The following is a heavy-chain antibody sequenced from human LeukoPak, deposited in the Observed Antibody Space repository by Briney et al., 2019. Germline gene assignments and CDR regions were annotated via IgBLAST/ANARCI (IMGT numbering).Heavy chain of an antibody. Sequence: GGSLRLSCAASRFTFSSYAMSWVRKAPGKGLEWVGRTRNKANSYTTEYAASVKGRFTIARDDSKNSLYLQVNSLKTEDTAVYYWARVSFLVDTAMVLDYWGQGTLVTVSS. J-gene: IGHJ4*02. CDR1: RFTFSSYA. CDR2: TRNKANSYTT. D-gene: IGHD5-18*01. CDR3: ARVSFLVDTAMVLDY. V-gene: IGHV3-72*01.